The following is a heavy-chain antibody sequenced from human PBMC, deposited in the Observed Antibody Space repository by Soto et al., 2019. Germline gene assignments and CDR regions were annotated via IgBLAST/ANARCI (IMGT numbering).Heavy chain of an antibody. Sequence: QVQLVESGGGVVQPGRSLRLSCAASGFTFSSYGMHWVRQAPGKGLEWVAVISCAGSNKYYADSVKGRLTISREKSKNTVYLQMNSLRAEDTAMYYCATDRGSGWYRDFDYWGQGTLVTVSS. CDR2: ISCAGSNK. D-gene: IGHD6-19*01. V-gene: IGHV3-30*03. CDR3: ATDRGSGWYRDFDY. J-gene: IGHJ4*02. CDR1: GFTFSSYG.